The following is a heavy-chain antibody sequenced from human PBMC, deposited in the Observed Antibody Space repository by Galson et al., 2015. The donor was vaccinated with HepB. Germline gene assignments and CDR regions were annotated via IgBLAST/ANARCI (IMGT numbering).Heavy chain of an antibody. CDR1: GGSIYSSSYY. CDR3: RGTGTTGDPDY. J-gene: IGHJ4*02. Sequence: SETLSLTCTVSGGSIYSSSYYWGWIRQPPGKGLEWIGNIYYSGSTYYNPSLKSRVTISVDTSKNQFSLKVSSVTAADTAVYFCRGTGTTGDPDYWGQGTLVTVSS. D-gene: IGHD1-1*01. CDR2: IYYSGST. V-gene: IGHV4-39*01.